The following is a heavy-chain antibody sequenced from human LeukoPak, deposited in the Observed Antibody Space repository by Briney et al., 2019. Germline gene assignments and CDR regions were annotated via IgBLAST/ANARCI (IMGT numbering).Heavy chain of an antibody. CDR1: GFTFSSYE. CDR3: ASSDITMIVVGKIDY. V-gene: IGHV3-48*03. Sequence: GGSLRLSCAASGFTFSSYEMNWVRQAPGKGLEWVSYISSSGSTIYYADSVKGRFTISRDNSKNTLYLQMNSLRAEDTAVYYCASSDITMIVVGKIDYWGQGTLVTVSS. J-gene: IGHJ4*02. CDR2: ISSSGSTI. D-gene: IGHD3-22*01.